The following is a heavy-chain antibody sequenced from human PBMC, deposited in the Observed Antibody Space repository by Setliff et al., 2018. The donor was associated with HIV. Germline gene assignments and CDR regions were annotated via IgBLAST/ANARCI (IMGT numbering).Heavy chain of an antibody. Sequence: PSETLSLTCTVSGGSISSGSYYWSWIRQPAGKGLEWIGHIYTSGSTNYNPSLKSRVTISVDKSKNQFSLKLSSVTAADTAVYYCARANFWSGYYGYWGQGTLVTVSS. CDR1: GGSISSGSYY. J-gene: IGHJ4*02. V-gene: IGHV4-61*09. CDR3: ARANFWSGYYGY. CDR2: IYTSGST. D-gene: IGHD3-3*01.